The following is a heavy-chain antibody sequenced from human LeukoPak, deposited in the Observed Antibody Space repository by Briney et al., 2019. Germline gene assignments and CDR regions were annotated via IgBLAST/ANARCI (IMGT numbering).Heavy chain of an antibody. CDR2: IYSSGGNT. D-gene: IGHD3-22*01. J-gene: IGHJ4*02. CDR1: GGSISSGSYY. CDR3: AREDGSGLFDY. Sequence: SQTLSLTCTVSGGSISSGSYYWSWIRQPAGKGLEWTGRIYSSGGNTNYSPSLKSRVTMSVDTSKNQFSLKLNSVTAADTAVYYCAREDGSGLFDYWGQGTLVTVSS. V-gene: IGHV4-61*02.